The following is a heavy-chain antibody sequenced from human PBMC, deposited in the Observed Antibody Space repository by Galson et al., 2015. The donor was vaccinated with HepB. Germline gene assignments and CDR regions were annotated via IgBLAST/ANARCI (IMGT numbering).Heavy chain of an antibody. CDR1: GGTFSSYA. J-gene: IGHJ4*02. CDR2: IIPIFGIA. V-gene: IGHV1-69*13. Sequence: SVKVSCKASGGTFSSYAISWVRQAPGQGLEWMGGIIPIFGIANYAQKFQGRVTITADESTSTAYIELSSLRSEDTAVYYCARDLHADHDYGDYLLVYWGQGTLVTVSS. D-gene: IGHD4-17*01. CDR3: ARDLHADHDYGDYLLVY.